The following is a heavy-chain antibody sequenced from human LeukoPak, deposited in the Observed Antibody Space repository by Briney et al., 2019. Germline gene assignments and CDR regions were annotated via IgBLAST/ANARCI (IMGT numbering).Heavy chain of an antibody. V-gene: IGHV1-8*02. CDR1: GGTFSSYV. Sequence: ASVKVSCKASGGTFSSYVINWVRQATGQGLEWMGWMNPNSGNTGYAQKFQGRVTMTRSTSISTAYMELSSLRFEDTAVYFCTRSVRNGHFDYWGQGTLVIVSS. J-gene: IGHJ4*02. CDR2: MNPNSGNT. D-gene: IGHD2-8*01. CDR3: TRSVRNGHFDY.